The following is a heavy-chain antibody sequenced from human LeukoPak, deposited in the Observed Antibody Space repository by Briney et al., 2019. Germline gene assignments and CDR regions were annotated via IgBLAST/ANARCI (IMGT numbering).Heavy chain of an antibody. V-gene: IGHV4-59*01. D-gene: IGHD6-19*01. J-gene: IGHJ3*02. CDR2: IYYSGST. CDR3: ASQSGYSSGWTAWGAFDI. CDR1: GGSISSYY. Sequence: PSETLSLTCTVSGGSISSYYWSWIRQPPGKGLEWIGYIYYSGSTNYNPSLKSRVTISVDTSKNQFSLKLSSVTAADTAVYYCASQSGYSSGWTAWGAFDIWGQGIMVTVSS.